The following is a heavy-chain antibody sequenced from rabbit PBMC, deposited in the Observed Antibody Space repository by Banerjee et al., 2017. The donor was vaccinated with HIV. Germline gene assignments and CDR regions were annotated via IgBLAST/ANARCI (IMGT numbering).Heavy chain of an antibody. D-gene: IGHD4-2*01. J-gene: IGHJ6*01. CDR3: ARGDVGYAGWGYALMDL. CDR1: GFDFSSSYS. V-gene: IGHV1S45*01. CDR2: INTSTGNT. Sequence: QEQLEESGGDLVKPGASLTLTCTASGFDFSSSYSMCWVRQSPGKGPEWIACINTSTGNTVYASWAKGRFTISKTSSTTVTLQMTSLTAADTATYFCARGDVGYAGWGYALMDLWGPGTLVTVS.